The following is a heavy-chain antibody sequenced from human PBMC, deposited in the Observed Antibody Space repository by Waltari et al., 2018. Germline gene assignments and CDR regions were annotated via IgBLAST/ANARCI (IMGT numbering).Heavy chain of an antibody. V-gene: IGHV1-18*01. CDR3: VREISSSSIYSYYGMDV. CDR1: GYTFTTYG. Sequence: QVQLVQSGAEVKKPGASVKVSYKAPGYTFTTYGISWVRQAPGQGLEWMGWISAYNGNTIYAQNLQGRVTMTTDTSTSTAYMELRSLRSDDTAVYYCVREISSSSIYSYYGMDVWGQGTTVTVSS. CDR2: ISAYNGNT. J-gene: IGHJ6*02. D-gene: IGHD6-6*01.